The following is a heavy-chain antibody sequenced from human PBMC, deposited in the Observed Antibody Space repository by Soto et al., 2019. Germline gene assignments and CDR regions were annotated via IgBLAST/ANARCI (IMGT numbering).Heavy chain of an antibody. CDR2: ISPSGTT. D-gene: IGHD6-6*01. V-gene: IGHV4-34*01. Sequence: KTSETLSLTCSLYSGSLSGYYWSWIRQPPGKGLEWIGEISPSGTTNYSPSLKSRVSISVDTSKNQFSLNLTSLTAADTAVYYCARAPKVSGSAQTRPDFWGQGSLVIVSS. CDR3: ARAPKVSGSAQTRPDF. CDR1: SGSLSGYY. J-gene: IGHJ4*02.